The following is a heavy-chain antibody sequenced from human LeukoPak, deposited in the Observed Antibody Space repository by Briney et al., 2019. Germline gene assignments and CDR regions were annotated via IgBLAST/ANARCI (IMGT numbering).Heavy chain of an antibody. V-gene: IGHV3-49*03. CDR3: TRADYYDSSGYPEFDY. CDR2: IRSKAYGGTT. Sequence: GGSLRLSCTASGFTFGDYAMSWFRQAPGKGLEWVGFIRSKAYGGTTEYAASVKGRFTISRDDSKSIAYLQMNSLKTEDTAVYYCTRADYYDSSGYPEFDYWGQGTLVTVSS. J-gene: IGHJ4*02. CDR1: GFTFGDYA. D-gene: IGHD3-22*01.